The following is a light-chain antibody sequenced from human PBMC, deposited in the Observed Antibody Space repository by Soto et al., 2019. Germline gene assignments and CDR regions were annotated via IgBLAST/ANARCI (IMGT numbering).Light chain of an antibody. Sequence: AIQVTQSPSSLSASVGDRVTITCRASQDIRGALAWYQQKSGKPPRLLIYDVSTLESGIPSRFSGSSSWTEFTLAISSLQSEDFGNYLCQQFNSYPITFGHGTRLEIK. V-gene: IGKV1-13*02. CDR3: QQFNSYPIT. J-gene: IGKJ5*01. CDR1: QDIRGA. CDR2: DVS.